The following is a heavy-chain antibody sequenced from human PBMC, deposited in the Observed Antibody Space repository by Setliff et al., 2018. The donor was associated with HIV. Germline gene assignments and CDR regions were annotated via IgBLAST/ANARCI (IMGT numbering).Heavy chain of an antibody. Sequence: GSLRLSCVASGFTFSSCGMHWVRQAPEKGLEWIGEIYHTGSTNYNPSLQSRVRISGDKSQNQFSLNLTSVTAADTAVYYCARHHPLKQWFFIDLWGQGSLVTVSS. D-gene: IGHD3-10*01. J-gene: IGHJ5*02. CDR3: ARHHPLKQWFFIDL. CDR1: GFTFSSCG. V-gene: IGHV4-4*02. CDR2: IYHTGST.